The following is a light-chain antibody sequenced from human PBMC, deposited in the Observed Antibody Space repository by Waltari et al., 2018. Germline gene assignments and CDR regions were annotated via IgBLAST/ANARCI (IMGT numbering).Light chain of an antibody. J-gene: IGLJ2*01. CDR2: DVS. V-gene: IGLV2-14*01. Sequence: QSALTQPASVSGSPGQSITISCTGTSSDVGYNYVSWYQQFPGKAPKLVIYDVSHRPSGVSNRFSGSKSGNTASLTISGFQAEDEADYLCSSYITSSTLFGGGTKLTVL. CDR1: SSDVGYNY. CDR3: SSYITSSTL.